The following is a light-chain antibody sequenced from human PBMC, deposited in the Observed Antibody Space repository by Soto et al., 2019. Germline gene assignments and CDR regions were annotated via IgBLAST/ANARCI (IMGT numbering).Light chain of an antibody. CDR1: QSVSSSY. Sequence: EIGLTQSPGTLSLSPGERATLSCRASQSVSSSYLAWYQQKAGQAPRLLIYGVSSRATGIPDRFSGSGSGTDFTLTISRLEPEDFAVYYCQQYGSSPPYTFGQGNKLEIK. CDR3: QQYGSSPPYT. J-gene: IGKJ2*01. CDR2: GVS. V-gene: IGKV3-20*01.